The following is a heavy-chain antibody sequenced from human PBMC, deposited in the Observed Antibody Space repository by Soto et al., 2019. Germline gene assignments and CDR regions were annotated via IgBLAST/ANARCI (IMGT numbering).Heavy chain of an antibody. Sequence: SETLSLTCTVSGGSISSYYRSWIRQPPGKGLEWIGYIYYSGSTNYNPSLKSRVTISVDTSKNQFSLKLSSVTAADTAVYYCARHGHCSSTSCYSPYYYYYMDVWGKGTTVTVSS. CDR3: ARHGHCSSTSCYSPYYYYYMDV. J-gene: IGHJ6*03. CDR1: GGSISSYY. CDR2: IYYSGST. V-gene: IGHV4-59*08. D-gene: IGHD2-2*01.